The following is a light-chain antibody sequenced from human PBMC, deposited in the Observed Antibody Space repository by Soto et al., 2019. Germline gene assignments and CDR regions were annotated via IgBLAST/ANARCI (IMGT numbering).Light chain of an antibody. Sequence: QSVLTQPASVSGSPGQSITISCTGTSSDVGGYNYVSWYQQHPGKAPKLMIYDASNRPSGVSNRFSGSKSGNTASLTISGLQAEDEADYYCSSYSSSSTPRVFGTGTKSPS. CDR3: SSYSSSSTPRV. V-gene: IGLV2-14*01. CDR1: SSDVGGYNY. J-gene: IGLJ1*01. CDR2: DAS.